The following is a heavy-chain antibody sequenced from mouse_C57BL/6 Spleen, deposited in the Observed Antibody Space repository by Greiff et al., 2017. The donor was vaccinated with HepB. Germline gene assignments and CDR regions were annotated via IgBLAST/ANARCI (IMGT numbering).Heavy chain of an antibody. V-gene: IGHV1-7*01. CDR3: ARGKVSNYGEFDY. CDR2: INPSSGYT. D-gene: IGHD2-5*01. Sequence: VQLQQSGAELAKPGASVKLSCKASGYTFTSYWMHWVKQRPGQGLEWIGYINPSSGYTKYNQKFKYKATLTADKSSSTAYMQLSSLTYEDSAVYYCARGKVSNYGEFDYLGQGTTLTVSS. CDR1: GYTFTSYW. J-gene: IGHJ2*01.